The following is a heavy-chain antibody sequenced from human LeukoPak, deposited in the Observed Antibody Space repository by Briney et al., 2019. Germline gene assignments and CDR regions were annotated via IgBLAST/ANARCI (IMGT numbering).Heavy chain of an antibody. V-gene: IGHV3-30-3*01. CDR2: ISYDGSNK. D-gene: IGHD2-2*01. J-gene: IGHJ4*02. CDR3: ARDGGRVIVVVPAARGYFDY. Sequence: PGGSLRLSCAASGFTFSSYAMHWVRQAPGKGLEWVAVISYDGSNKYYADPVRGRFTISRDNSKNTLYLQMNSLRAEDTAVYYCARDGGRVIVVVPAARGYFDYWGQGALVTVSS. CDR1: GFTFSSYA.